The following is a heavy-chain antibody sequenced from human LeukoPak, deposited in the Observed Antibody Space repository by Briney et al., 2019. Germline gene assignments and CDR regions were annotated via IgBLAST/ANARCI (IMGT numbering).Heavy chain of an antibody. CDR2: VYHTGIT. D-gene: IGHD6-6*01. CDR1: GGSISSSNW. CDR3: GRLVTYSTSDDF. V-gene: IGHV4-4*02. Sequence: SETLSLTCAVSGGSISSSNWWSWVRQTPGRGLEWIGEVYHTGITNYNPSLKSRVAVSADKSKNQFSLNLSSVTAADTAVYYCGRLVTYSTSDDFWGQGTLVTVSS. J-gene: IGHJ4*02.